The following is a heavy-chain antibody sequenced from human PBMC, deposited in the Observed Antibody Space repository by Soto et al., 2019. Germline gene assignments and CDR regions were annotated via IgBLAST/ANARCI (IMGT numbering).Heavy chain of an antibody. CDR2: ISGSGGST. CDR1: GFTFSSYA. Sequence: EVQLLESGGGLVQPGGSLRLSCAASGFTFSSYAMSWVRQAPGKGLEWVSAISGSGGSTYYADSVKGRFTTSRDNSKNTLSLQMNSLRAEDTAVYYGAKRVYRDPSIGAFDIWGQGTMVTVSS. CDR3: AKRVYRDPSIGAFDI. V-gene: IGHV3-23*01. J-gene: IGHJ3*02. D-gene: IGHD4-17*01.